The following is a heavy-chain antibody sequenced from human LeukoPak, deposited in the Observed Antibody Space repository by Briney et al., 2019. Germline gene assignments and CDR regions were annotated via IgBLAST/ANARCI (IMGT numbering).Heavy chain of an antibody. CDR1: GFTFSSYG. D-gene: IGHD2-15*01. CDR3: AKDHVYCSGGSCLNWFDP. V-gene: IGHV3-30*18. Sequence: GWSLRLSCAASGFTFSSYGMHWVRQAPGKGLEWVAVISYDGSNKYYADSVKGRFTISRDNSKNTLYLQMNSLRAEDTAVYYCAKDHVYCSGGSCLNWFDPWGQGTLVTVSS. CDR2: ISYDGSNK. J-gene: IGHJ5*02.